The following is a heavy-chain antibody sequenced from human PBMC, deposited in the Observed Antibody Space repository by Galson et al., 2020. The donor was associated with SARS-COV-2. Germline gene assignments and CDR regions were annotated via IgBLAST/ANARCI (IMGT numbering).Heavy chain of an antibody. D-gene: IGHD3-3*01. CDR1: GGSFSGYY. V-gene: IGHV4-34*01. Sequence: SETLSLTCAVYGGSFSGYYWSWIRQPPGKGLEWIGEINHSGSTNYNPSLKSRVTISVDTSKNQFSLKLSSVTAADTAVYYCARGRPTYYDFWSGYRTQATYGMDVWGQGTTVTVSS. CDR3: ARGRPTYYDFWSGYRTQATYGMDV. CDR2: INHSGST. J-gene: IGHJ6*02.